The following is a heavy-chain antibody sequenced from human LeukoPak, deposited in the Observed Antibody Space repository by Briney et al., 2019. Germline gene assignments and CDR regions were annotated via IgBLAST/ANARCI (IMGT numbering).Heavy chain of an antibody. CDR2: INPNSGGT. J-gene: IGHJ4*02. Sequence: GASVKVSCKASGYTFNGYYIHWVRQAPGRGLEWRGRINPNSGGTNYAQKFQGRVTTTRDTSISTAYMELSRLRSDDTAVYYCAREFYPYYFDYWGQGTLVIVSS. V-gene: IGHV1-2*06. CDR3: AREFYPYYFDY. CDR1: GYTFNGYY.